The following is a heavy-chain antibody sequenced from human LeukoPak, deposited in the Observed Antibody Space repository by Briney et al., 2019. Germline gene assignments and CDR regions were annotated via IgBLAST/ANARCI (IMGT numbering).Heavy chain of an antibody. CDR1: GYRFTSYW. V-gene: IGHV5-51*01. J-gene: IGHJ4*02. D-gene: IGHD1-26*01. Sequence: GESLKISCKGSGYRFTSYWIGWVRQMPGKGLEWMGIIYAGDSESRYSPSFQGHVTISADKSISTAYLQWSSLKASDTAMYYCARLWFTESGKFDYWGQGTLVTVSS. CDR3: ARLWFTESGKFDY. CDR2: IYAGDSES.